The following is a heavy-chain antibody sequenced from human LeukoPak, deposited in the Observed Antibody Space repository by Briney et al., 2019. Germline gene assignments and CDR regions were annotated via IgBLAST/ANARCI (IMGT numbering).Heavy chain of an antibody. CDR3: ARVSRGYSGYETNYYYYGMDV. Sequence: ASVKVSCKASGYTFIDYYIHWVRQAPGQGLEWMGWINPKIGATHYAWKFQGRVTMTRNTSISTAYMELSSLRSEDTAVYYCARVSRGYSGYETNYYYYGMDVWGQGTTVTVSS. V-gene: IGHV1-2*02. J-gene: IGHJ6*02. CDR2: INPKIGAT. D-gene: IGHD5-12*01. CDR1: GYTFIDYY.